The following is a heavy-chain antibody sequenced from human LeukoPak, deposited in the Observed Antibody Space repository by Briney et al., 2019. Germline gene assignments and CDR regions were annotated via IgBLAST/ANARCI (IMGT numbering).Heavy chain of an antibody. CDR3: ARFELRYFDWLLSDDAFDI. CDR2: ISSSSSYI. V-gene: IGHV3-21*01. D-gene: IGHD3-9*01. CDR1: GFTFSSYS. Sequence: PGGSLRLSCAASGFTFSSYSMNWVRQAPGKGLEWVSSISSSSSYIYYADSVKGRFTISRDNAKNSLYLQMNSLRAEDTAVYYCARFELRYFDWLLSDDAFDIRGQGTMVTVSS. J-gene: IGHJ3*02.